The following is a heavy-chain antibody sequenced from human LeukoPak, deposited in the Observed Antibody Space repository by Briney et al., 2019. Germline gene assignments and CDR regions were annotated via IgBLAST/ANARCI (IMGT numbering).Heavy chain of an antibody. CDR1: GYTFTSYG. Sequence: ASVKVSCKASGYTFTSYGSSWVRQAPGQGLEWMGWISAYNGNTNYAQNPQGRVTMTTDTFTSTAFMELVGLGYDVTAVYCAATARSELLLDGFDIWGQGTMVTVSS. CDR3: ATARSELLLDGFDI. V-gene: IGHV1-18*01. CDR2: ISAYNGNT. J-gene: IGHJ3*02. D-gene: IGHD1-26*01.